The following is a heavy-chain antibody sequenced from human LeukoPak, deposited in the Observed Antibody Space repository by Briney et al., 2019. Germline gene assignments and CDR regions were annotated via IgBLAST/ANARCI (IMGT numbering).Heavy chain of an antibody. CDR3: ARWDRTGYSTSVTFDP. CDR1: GFTISSYE. CDR2: ISSSDATI. D-gene: IGHD2-8*01. V-gene: IGHV3-48*03. J-gene: IGHJ5*02. Sequence: GGSLRLSCAASGFTISSYEMNWARQAPGKGLEWVSYISSSDATIYYAGSVNGRFTVSRDTAKNSLYLQMNSLRAEDTAVYYCARWDRTGYSTSVTFDPWGQGTLVTVSS.